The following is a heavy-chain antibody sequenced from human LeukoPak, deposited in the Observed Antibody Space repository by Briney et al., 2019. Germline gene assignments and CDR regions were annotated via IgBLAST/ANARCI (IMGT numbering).Heavy chain of an antibody. V-gene: IGHV4-59*01. CDR2: IYYSGST. CDR1: GGSISSYY. D-gene: IGHD2-21*01. Sequence: PSETLSLTCTVSGGSISSYYWSWIRQPPGKGLEWIGYIYYSGSTNYNPSLKSRVTIPVDTSKNQFSLKLSSVTAADTAVYYCARDPGFLDYWGQGTLVTVSS. CDR3: ARDPGFLDY. J-gene: IGHJ4*02.